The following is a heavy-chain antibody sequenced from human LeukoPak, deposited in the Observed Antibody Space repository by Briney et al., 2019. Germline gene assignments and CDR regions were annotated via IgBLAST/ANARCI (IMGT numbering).Heavy chain of an antibody. V-gene: IGHV1-18*01. D-gene: IGHD5-18*01. J-gene: IGHJ4*02. CDR3: ARAVRGYSYDYLPY. CDR2: ISAYDGNT. Sequence: GASVKASCKASGYTFSSYGISWVRQAPGQGLEWMGWISAYDGNTDYAQNLQGRVTMTTDTSTSTAYMELRSLRSDDTAVYYCARAVRGYSYDYLPYWGQGTLVTVSS. CDR1: GYTFSSYG.